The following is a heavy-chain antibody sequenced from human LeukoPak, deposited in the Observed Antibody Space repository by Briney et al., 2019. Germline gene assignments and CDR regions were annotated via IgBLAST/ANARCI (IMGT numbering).Heavy chain of an antibody. CDR2: INPSGGST. V-gene: IGHV1-46*01. Sequence: GASVRVSCKASGYTFTSYYMHWGGQAPGQGREGMGIINPSGGSTSYAQNFQGRVTMTRDTSTSTVYMELSSLRSEDTALYYCASQWTRPAGYGMDVWGQGTTVTVSS. J-gene: IGHJ6*02. CDR3: ASQWTRPAGYGMDV. CDR1: GYTFTSYY. D-gene: IGHD6-19*01.